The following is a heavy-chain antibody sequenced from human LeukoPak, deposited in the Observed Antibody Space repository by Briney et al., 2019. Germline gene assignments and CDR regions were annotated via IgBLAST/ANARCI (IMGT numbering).Heavy chain of an antibody. V-gene: IGHV4-59*01. CDR2: IYYSGST. J-gene: IGHJ5*02. Sequence: SETLSLTCTVSGGSISSYYWGWIRQPPGKGLEWIGYIYYSGSTNYNPSLKSRVTISVDTSKNQFSLKLSSVTAADTAVYYCAGDRIVGANNWFDPWGQGTLVTVSS. CDR1: GGSISSYY. CDR3: AGDRIVGANNWFDP. D-gene: IGHD1-26*01.